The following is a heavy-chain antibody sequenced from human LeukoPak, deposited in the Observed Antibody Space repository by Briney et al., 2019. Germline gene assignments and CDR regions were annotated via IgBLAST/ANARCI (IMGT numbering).Heavy chain of an antibody. V-gene: IGHV4-4*02. CDR2: IYHSGST. D-gene: IGHD1-26*01. CDR3: ARVWASGSYSFDY. Sequence: SPSETLSLTCAVSGGSISSSNWWSWVRQPPGKGLEWIGEIYHSGSTNYNPSLKSRVTISVDKSKNHFSLKLSSVTAADTAVYYCARVWASGSYSFDYWGQGTLVTVSS. J-gene: IGHJ4*02. CDR1: GGSISSSNW.